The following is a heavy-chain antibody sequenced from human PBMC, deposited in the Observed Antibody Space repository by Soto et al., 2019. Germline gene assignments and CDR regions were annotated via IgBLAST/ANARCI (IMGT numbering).Heavy chain of an antibody. D-gene: IGHD3-10*01. J-gene: IGHJ4*02. CDR1: GGSISSGGYY. Sequence: SETLSLTCTVSGGSISSGGYYWSWIRQHPGKGLEWIGYIYYSGSTYYNPSLKSRVTISVDTSKNQFSLKLSSVTAADTAVYYCARGENYYGSGSYFGFFDYWGQGTLVTVSS. CDR3: ARGENYYGSGSYFGFFDY. CDR2: IYYSGST. V-gene: IGHV4-31*03.